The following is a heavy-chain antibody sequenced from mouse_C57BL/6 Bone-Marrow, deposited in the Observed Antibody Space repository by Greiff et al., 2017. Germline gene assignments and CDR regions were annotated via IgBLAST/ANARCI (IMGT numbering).Heavy chain of an antibody. V-gene: IGHV1-69*01. J-gene: IGHJ2*01. CDR3: AREGYYGSSLYYFDY. Sequence: QVQLQQPGAELVMPGASVKLSCKASGYTFTSYWMHWVKQRPGQGLEWIGEIDPSDSYTNYNQKFKGKSTLTVDKSFSTAYMQLSSLTSEDSAVYYCAREGYYGSSLYYFDYWGQGTTLTVSS. CDR2: IDPSDSYT. CDR1: GYTFTSYW. D-gene: IGHD1-1*01.